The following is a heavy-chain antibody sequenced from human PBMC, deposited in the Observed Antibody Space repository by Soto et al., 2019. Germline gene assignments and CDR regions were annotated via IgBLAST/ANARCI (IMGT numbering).Heavy chain of an antibody. CDR3: TLSGEDITTR. CDR1: RGSISNTNW. Sequence: SETLSLTCAVSRGSISNTNWCSWVRQPPGKGLEWIREIYPSGRTNFNPSLKSRVSISLDKSKNQFSLNLTSVTAGDTAVYYCTLSGEDITTRWGQGTLVTVSS. CDR2: IYPSGRT. V-gene: IGHV4-4*02. D-gene: IGHD1-26*01. J-gene: IGHJ1*01.